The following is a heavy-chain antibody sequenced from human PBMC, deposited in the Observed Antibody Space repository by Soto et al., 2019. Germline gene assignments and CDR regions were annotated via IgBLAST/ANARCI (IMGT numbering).Heavy chain of an antibody. D-gene: IGHD1-1*01. CDR3: AKLGGSQNDFNRFDS. Sequence: PGGSLRLSCAASGFTFTAFWMHWVRQAPGKGLEWVAGLSYNGNKKYYGDSVKGRFTISRDNSKKILYLEMNSLRKEDSAVYFCAKLGGSQNDFNRFDSWRHGTLVTVSS. V-gene: IGHV3-30*18. CDR1: GFTFTAFW. CDR2: LSYNGNKK. J-gene: IGHJ5*01.